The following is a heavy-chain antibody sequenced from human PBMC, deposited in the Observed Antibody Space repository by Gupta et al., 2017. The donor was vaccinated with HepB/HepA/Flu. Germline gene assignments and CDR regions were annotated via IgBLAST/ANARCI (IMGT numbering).Heavy chain of an antibody. V-gene: IGHV3-30-3*01. Sequence: QVQLVESGCGVAQPGRSLRPPCAVSGFAFREFSILWVPQAPGKGLEWVAVISHDGSDKHHADSVKGRFTISRDNSNNRLYLQMNSLRVEDTAVYYCARIGYSYSYGNGFDYWGQGTLVAVSS. D-gene: IGHD5-12*01. CDR2: ISHDGSDK. CDR1: GFAFREFS. J-gene: IGHJ4*02. CDR3: ARIGYSYSYGNGFDY.